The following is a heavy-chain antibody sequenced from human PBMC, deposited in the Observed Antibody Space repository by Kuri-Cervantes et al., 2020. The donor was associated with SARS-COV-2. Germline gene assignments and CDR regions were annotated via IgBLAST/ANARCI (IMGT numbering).Heavy chain of an antibody. CDR3: ARLGWDFWSGYRNYYYYYMDV. CDR1: GYSFTSYD. V-gene: IGHV1-8*03. D-gene: IGHD3-3*01. CDR2: MNPNSGNT. Sequence: ASVKVSCKASGYSFTSYDINWVRQATGQGLEWMGWMNPNSGNTGYAQKVQGRVTITRNTSISTAYMELSSLRSEDTAVYYCARLGWDFWSGYRNYYYYYMDVWGKGTTVTVSS. J-gene: IGHJ6*03.